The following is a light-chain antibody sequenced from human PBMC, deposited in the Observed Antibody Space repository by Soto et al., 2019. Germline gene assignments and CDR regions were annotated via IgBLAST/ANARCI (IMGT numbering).Light chain of an antibody. CDR3: SSFTDRNNLV. CDR1: SSDIGGYDS. V-gene: IGLV2-8*01. CDR2: DVS. Sequence: QSALTQSPSASGSPGQSVTISCTGTSSDIGGYDSVSWYQQHPGKAPKVMIYDVSKRPSGVPDRFSGSKSGNTASLTVSALRAEDEADYYCSSFTDRNNLVFGTGTKVT. J-gene: IGLJ1*01.